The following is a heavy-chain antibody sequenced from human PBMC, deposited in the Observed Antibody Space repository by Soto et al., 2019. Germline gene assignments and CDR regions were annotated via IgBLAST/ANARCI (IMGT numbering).Heavy chain of an antibody. CDR2: INAGNGNT. CDR1: GYTFTSYA. J-gene: IGHJ4*02. Sequence: ASVQVSCKASGYTFTSYAMHWVRQAPGQRLEWMGWINAGNGNTKYSQKFQGRVTITRDTSASTAYMELSSLRSEDTAVYYCARVDSSGSNLYYFDYWGQGTLVTVSS. V-gene: IGHV1-3*01. D-gene: IGHD6-19*01. CDR3: ARVDSSGSNLYYFDY.